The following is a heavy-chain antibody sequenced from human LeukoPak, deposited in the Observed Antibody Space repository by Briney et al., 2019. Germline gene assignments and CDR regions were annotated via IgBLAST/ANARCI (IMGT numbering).Heavy chain of an antibody. D-gene: IGHD6-13*01. CDR3: ARGRGIAAADSYYFDY. J-gene: IGHJ4*02. Sequence: GASVKVSCKASGYTFTSYDINWVRQATGQGLEWMGWMNPNSGNTGYAQKFQGRVTMTRDTSISTAYMELSSLRSEDTAVYYCARGRGIAAADSYYFDYWGQGTLVTVSS. V-gene: IGHV1-8*01. CDR2: MNPNSGNT. CDR1: GYTFTSYD.